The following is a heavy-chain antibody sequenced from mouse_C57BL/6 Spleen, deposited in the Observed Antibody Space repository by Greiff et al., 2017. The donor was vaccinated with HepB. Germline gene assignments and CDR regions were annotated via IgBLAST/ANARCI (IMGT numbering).Heavy chain of an antibody. J-gene: IGHJ2*01. CDR1: GFNIKDDY. CDR2: IDPENGDT. V-gene: IGHV14-4*01. D-gene: IGHD6-1*01. Sequence: VHVKQSGAELVRPGASVKLSCTASGFNIKDDYMNWVKQRPEQGLEWIGWIDPENGDTEYASKFQGKATITADTSSNTAYLQLSSLTSEDTAVYYCTLFFDSWGQGTTLTVSS. CDR3: TLFFDS.